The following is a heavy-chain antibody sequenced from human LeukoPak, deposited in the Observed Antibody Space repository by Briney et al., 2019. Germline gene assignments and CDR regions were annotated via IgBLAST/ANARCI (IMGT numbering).Heavy chain of an antibody. Sequence: SETLSLTCAVYGGSFSGYYWSWIRQHPGKGLEWIGEINHSGSTNYNPSLKSRVTISVDTSKNQFSLKLSSVTAADTAVYYCARRRGLWFGESDLGYWGQGTLVTFSS. CDR3: ARRRGLWFGESDLGY. V-gene: IGHV4-34*01. CDR1: GGSFSGYY. J-gene: IGHJ4*02. D-gene: IGHD3-10*01. CDR2: INHSGST.